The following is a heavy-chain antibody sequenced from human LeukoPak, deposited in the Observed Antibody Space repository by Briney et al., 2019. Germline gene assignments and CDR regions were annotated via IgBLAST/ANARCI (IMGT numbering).Heavy chain of an antibody. CDR1: GGSISSYY. CDR2: IYTSGST. J-gene: IGHJ5*02. V-gene: IGHV4-4*07. CDR3: ARFGGSGSYFWFDH. D-gene: IGHD3-10*01. Sequence: SETLSLTCTVSGGSISSYYWSWIRQPAGKGLEWIGRIYTSGSTNYNPSLKSRVTMSVDTSKNQFSLKLSSVTAADTAVYYCARFGGSGSYFWFDHWGQGTLVTVSS.